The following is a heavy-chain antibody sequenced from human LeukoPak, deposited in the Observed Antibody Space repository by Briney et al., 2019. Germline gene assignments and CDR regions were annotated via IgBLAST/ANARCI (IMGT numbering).Heavy chain of an antibody. Sequence: PSETLSLTCTVSGASINNYYWSWIRQPPGKGLEWIGYVFYRVNSNYNPSLKSRVTMSVDTSNNQFSLTLRSVTPADTALYYCASPFFDCWGQGTLVTVSS. CDR3: ASPFFDC. CDR2: VFYRVNS. CDR1: GASINNYY. J-gene: IGHJ4*02. V-gene: IGHV4-59*01.